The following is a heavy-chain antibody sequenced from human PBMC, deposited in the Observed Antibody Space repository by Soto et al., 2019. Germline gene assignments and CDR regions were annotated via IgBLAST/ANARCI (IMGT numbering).Heavy chain of an antibody. CDR1: GGSISSSSYY. D-gene: IGHD2-2*01. J-gene: IGHJ5*02. Sequence: SETLSLTCTVSGGSISSSSYYWGWIRQPPGKGLEWIGSIYYSGSTYYNPSLKSRVTISVDTSKNQFSLKLSSVTAADTAVYYCARHREGPSCYMTCTRFDPCGQGTLVTVSS. CDR3: ARHREGPSCYMTCTRFDP. V-gene: IGHV4-39*01. CDR2: IYYSGST.